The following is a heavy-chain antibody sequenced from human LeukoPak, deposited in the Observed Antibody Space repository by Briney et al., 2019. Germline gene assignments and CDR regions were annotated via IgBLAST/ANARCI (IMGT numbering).Heavy chain of an antibody. CDR1: GFTFSDFW. D-gene: IGHD3-10*01. J-gene: IGHJ4*02. Sequence: GGSLRLSCAGSGFTFSDFWMTWVRQTPGKGLEWVAVISYDGSNKYYADSVKGRFTISRDNSKNTLYLQMSSLRAEDTAVYYCARHLNYYFDYWGQGTLVTVSS. CDR2: ISYDGSNK. CDR3: ARHLNYYFDY. V-gene: IGHV3-30*03.